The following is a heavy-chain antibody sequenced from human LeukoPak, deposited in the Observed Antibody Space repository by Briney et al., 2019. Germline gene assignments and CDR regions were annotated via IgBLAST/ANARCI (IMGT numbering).Heavy chain of an antibody. CDR1: EFSVGSNY. CDR3: ARLIERVYSSGWGNDYYYYYMDV. D-gene: IGHD6-19*01. V-gene: IGHV3-66*04. Sequence: PGGSLRLSCAASEFSVGSNYMTWVRQAPGKGLEWVSLIYSGGSTYYADSVKGRFTISRDNSKNTLYLQMNSLRAEDTAVYYCARLIERVYSSGWGNDYYYYYMDVWGKGTTVTISS. CDR2: IYSGGST. J-gene: IGHJ6*03.